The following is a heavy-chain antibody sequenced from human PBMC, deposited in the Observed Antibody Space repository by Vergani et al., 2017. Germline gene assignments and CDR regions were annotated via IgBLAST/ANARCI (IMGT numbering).Heavy chain of an antibody. CDR2: IYYSGST. Sequence: QLQLQESGPGLVKPSETLSLTCTVSGGSISSSSYYWGWIRQPPGKGLEWIGSIYYSGSTYYNPSLKSRVTISVDTSKNHFSLKLSSVTAADTAVYYCAAYDFWSGYVDYWGQGTLVTVSS. D-gene: IGHD3-3*01. J-gene: IGHJ4*02. CDR3: AAYDFWSGYVDY. CDR1: GGSISSSSYY. V-gene: IGHV4-39*01.